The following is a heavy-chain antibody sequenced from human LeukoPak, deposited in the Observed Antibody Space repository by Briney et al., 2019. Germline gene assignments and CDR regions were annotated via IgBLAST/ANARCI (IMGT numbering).Heavy chain of an antibody. V-gene: IGHV3-7*03. J-gene: IGHJ4*02. D-gene: IGHD6-19*01. CDR2: IKHDGSEK. CDR3: AKDTVAVAGTWNFDY. Sequence: GGSLRLSCAASGFTFSSYWMSWVRQAPGKGLEWVANIKHDGSEKYYVDSVKGRFTISRDNAKNSLYLQMNSLGAEDTALYYCAKDTVAVAGTWNFDYWDQGTLVTVSS. CDR1: GFTFSSYW.